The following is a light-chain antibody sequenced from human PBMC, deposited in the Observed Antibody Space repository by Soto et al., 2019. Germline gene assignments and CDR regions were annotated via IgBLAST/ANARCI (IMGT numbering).Light chain of an antibody. V-gene: IGLV1-51*01. CDR3: GSWDSSLSAYV. CDR1: SSNIGGNS. CDR2: DDN. J-gene: IGLJ1*01. Sequence: QSVLTQPPSVSPAPGQTVTISCSGSSSNIGGNSVSWYQQLPGTAPKLLIYDDNKRPSGIPDRFSGSKSGTSATLGITGFQTGDEADYYCGSWDSSLSAYVFGTGTQLTVL.